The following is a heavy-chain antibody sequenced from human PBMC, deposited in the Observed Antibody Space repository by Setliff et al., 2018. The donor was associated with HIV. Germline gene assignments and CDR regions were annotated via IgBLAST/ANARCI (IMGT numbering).Heavy chain of an antibody. J-gene: IGHJ6*03. CDR3: ARHRDPPGSRWIFYYYYMDL. CDR2: IYYSGNT. Sequence: SETLSLTCTVSGASISSYYWTWIRQPPGKRLEWIGYIYYSGNTNYNPSLKSRVTISVDTSKNQFSLKLSSATAADTGVYYCARHRDPPGSRWIFYYYYMDLWGAGTTVTVSS. V-gene: IGHV4-59*08. CDR1: GASISSYY. D-gene: IGHD6-13*01.